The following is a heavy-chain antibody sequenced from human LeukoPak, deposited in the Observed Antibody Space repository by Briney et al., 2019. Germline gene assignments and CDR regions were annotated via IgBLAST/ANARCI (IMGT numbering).Heavy chain of an antibody. CDR3: ARAENYGSILYY. V-gene: IGHV3-7*04. Sequence: GGPLRLFCAASGFTFSNYWMSWVRQSPGRGRERVANIDQDRSAEYYVDSVGGRFTVSRDNAKNSLSLQIDSLRGEDTAVYYCARAENYGSILYYWGRGTLVTVSS. J-gene: IGHJ4*02. CDR2: IDQDRSAE. D-gene: IGHD3-10*01. CDR1: GFTFSNYW.